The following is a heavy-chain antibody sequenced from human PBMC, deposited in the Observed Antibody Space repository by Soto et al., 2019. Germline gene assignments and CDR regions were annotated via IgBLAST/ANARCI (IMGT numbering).Heavy chain of an antibody. D-gene: IGHD3-3*01. CDR2: IKQDGSEK. CDR1: GFTFSSYW. V-gene: IGHV3-7*01. CDR3: ARDLTRTIFGVVMREHWFAF. Sequence: GGSLRLSCAASGFTFSSYWMSWVRQAPGKGLEWVANIKQDGSEKYYVDSVKGRFTISRDNAKNSLYLQMNSLRAEDTAVYYCARDLTRTIFGVVMREHWFAFSGQGSLVTGSA. J-gene: IGHJ5*01.